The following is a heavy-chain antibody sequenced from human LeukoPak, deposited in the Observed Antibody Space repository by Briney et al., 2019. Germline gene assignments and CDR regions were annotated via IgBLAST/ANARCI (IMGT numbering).Heavy chain of an antibody. V-gene: IGHV3-30*18. CDR2: ISYDGSNK. D-gene: IGHD3-22*01. CDR1: GFTFSSYG. Sequence: GRSLRLSCAASGFTFSSYGMHWVRQAPGKGLEWVAVISYDGSNKYYADSVKGRFTISRDNSKNTLYLQMNSLRAEDTAVYYCAKKGYYYDSSGYYGDAFDIWGQGTKVTVSS. CDR3: AKKGYYYDSSGYYGDAFDI. J-gene: IGHJ3*02.